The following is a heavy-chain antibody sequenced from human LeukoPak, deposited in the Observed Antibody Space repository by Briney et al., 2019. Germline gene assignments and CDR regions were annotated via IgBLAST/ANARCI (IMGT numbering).Heavy chain of an antibody. V-gene: IGHV4-61*01. CDR3: ARADHYHYGMDV. CDR1: GGSVSSGNYY. Sequence: SETLSLTCSVSGGSVSSGNYYWSWIRQPPGKGLEWIGYIYYSGSTNYNPSLKSRVTISVDTLKNQFSLKLRSMTAADTAVYYCARADHYHYGMDVWGKGTTVTVSS. CDR2: IYYSGST. J-gene: IGHJ6*04.